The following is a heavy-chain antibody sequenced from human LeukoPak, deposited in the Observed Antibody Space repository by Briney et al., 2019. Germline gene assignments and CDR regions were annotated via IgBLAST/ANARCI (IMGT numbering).Heavy chain of an antibody. J-gene: IGHJ4*02. D-gene: IGHD6-13*01. V-gene: IGHV4-38-2*02. Sequence: SETLSLTCSVSGYSISSAYYWGWIRQPPGKGLEWIGSLFHSGSTYYNPSLKSRVTILVDTSKNQFSLKLNSVTAADTAVYYCARDVAGMSSSFDYWGQGTLVTVSS. CDR1: GYSISSAYY. CDR3: ARDVAGMSSSFDY. CDR2: LFHSGST.